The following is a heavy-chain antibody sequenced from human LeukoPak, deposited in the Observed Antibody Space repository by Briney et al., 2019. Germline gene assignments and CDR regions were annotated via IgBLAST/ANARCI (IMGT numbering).Heavy chain of an antibody. CDR3: ARIETVADAFDI. D-gene: IGHD1-1*01. V-gene: IGHV3-66*01. CDR1: GFTVSSNY. Sequence: GGSLRLSCAASGFTVSSNYMTWVRQAQGEGLEWVSLIYSGGSTSYADSVRGRFTISRENSKTTLYLQMTSLRAEDTAVYYCARIETVADAFDIWGQGTLVTVSS. J-gene: IGHJ3*02. CDR2: IYSGGST.